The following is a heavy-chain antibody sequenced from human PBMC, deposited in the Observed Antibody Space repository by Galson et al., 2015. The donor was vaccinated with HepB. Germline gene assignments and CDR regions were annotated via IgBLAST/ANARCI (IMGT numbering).Heavy chain of an antibody. CDR1: GGSFSGYY. CDR3: ARALLDYDFWSGYGYYFDY. CDR2: INPSGST. V-gene: IGHV4-34*01. Sequence: SETLSLTCAVYGGSFSGYYWSWIRQPPGKGLEWIGEINPSGSTNYNPSLKSRVTISVDTSKNQFSLKLSSVTAADTAVYYCARALLDYDFWSGYGYYFDYWGQGTLVTVSS. J-gene: IGHJ4*02. D-gene: IGHD3-3*01.